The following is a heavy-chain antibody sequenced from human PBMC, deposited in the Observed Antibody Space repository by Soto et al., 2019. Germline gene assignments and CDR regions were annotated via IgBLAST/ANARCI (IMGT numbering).Heavy chain of an antibody. Sequence: QVQLVQSGAEVKKPGSSVKVSCKASGGTFSSYAISWVRQAPGQGLEWMGGIIPIFGTANYAQKFQGRVTITADKSTSTAYMELSSLRSEDPAVYYCASRFTVTTLEIFDYWGQGTLVTVSS. D-gene: IGHD4-17*01. J-gene: IGHJ4*02. V-gene: IGHV1-69*06. CDR3: ASRFTVTTLEIFDY. CDR1: GGTFSSYA. CDR2: IIPIFGTA.